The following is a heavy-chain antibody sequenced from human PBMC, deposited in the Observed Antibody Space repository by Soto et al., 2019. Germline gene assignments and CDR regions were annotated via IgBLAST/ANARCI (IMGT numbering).Heavy chain of an antibody. Sequence: QVQLVQSGAEVKKPGSSVKVSCKASGGTFSSYTISWVRQAPGQGLEWMGRIIPILGIANYAQKFQGRVTITADKSTSTAYMELSSLRAEDTAVYYCARGGDLVVLGYYGMDVWGQGTTVTVSS. V-gene: IGHV1-69*02. CDR1: GGTFSSYT. J-gene: IGHJ6*02. CDR3: ARGGDLVVLGYYGMDV. D-gene: IGHD2-15*01. CDR2: IIPILGIA.